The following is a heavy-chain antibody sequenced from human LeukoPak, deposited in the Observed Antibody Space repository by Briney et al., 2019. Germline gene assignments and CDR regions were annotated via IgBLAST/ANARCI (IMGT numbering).Heavy chain of an antibody. CDR2: INPNSGGT. V-gene: IGHV1-2*04. Sequence: GASVKVSCKASGYTFTGYYMHWVRQAPGQGLEWMGWINPNSGGTNYAQKFQGWVTMTRDTSISTAYMELSRLRAEDTAVYYCAKEYSSSSLYYYYYMDVWGKGTTVTVSS. CDR1: GYTFTGYY. CDR3: AKEYSSSSLYYYYYMDV. D-gene: IGHD6-6*01. J-gene: IGHJ6*03.